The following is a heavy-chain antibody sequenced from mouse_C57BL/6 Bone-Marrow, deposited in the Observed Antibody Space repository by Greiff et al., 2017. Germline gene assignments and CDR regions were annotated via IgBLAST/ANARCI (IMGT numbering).Heavy chain of an antibody. D-gene: IGHD1-1*01. Sequence: QVQLQQPGAELVKPGASVKLSCKASGYTFTSYWMHWVKQRPGQGLEWIGMIHPNSGSTNYNEKFKNKATLTVDKSSSTAYMQLSSLTSEDSAVYYCARGYYGPDYWGQGTTLTVSS. CDR3: ARGYYGPDY. CDR2: IHPNSGST. CDR1: GYTFTSYW. V-gene: IGHV1-64*01. J-gene: IGHJ2*01.